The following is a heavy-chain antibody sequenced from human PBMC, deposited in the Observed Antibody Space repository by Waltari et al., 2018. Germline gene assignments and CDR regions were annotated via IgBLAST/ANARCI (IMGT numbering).Heavy chain of an antibody. V-gene: IGHV3-74*03. D-gene: IGHD1-1*01. CDR1: GFTFSSFW. Sequence: EEQLVESGGGLVQPGDSLRLSCAASGFTFSSFWMHWVRQAPGRGPLGVYRIRTEVMDTMNGVSWKVRFTISIDNGRNKLYLLMNRRRAEDTAVYFCARVSRRTYRSPVPGRHYYYGMDVWGQGTTVTVSS. J-gene: IGHJ6*02. CDR2: IRTEVMDT. CDR3: ARVSRRTYRSPVPGRHYYYGMDV.